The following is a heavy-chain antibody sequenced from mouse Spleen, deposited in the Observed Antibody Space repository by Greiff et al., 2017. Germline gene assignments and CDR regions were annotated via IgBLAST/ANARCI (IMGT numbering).Heavy chain of an antibody. Sequence: EVQLVESGEGLVKPGGSLKLSCAASGFTFSSYAMSWVRQTPEKRLEWVAYISSGGDYIYYADTVKGRFTISRDNARNTLYLQMSSLKSEDTAMYYCTRDGYYYGSSYGYFDVWGTGTTVTVSS. J-gene: IGHJ1*03. CDR2: ISSGGDYI. V-gene: IGHV5-9-1*02. CDR1: GFTFSSYA. CDR3: TRDGYYYGSSYGYFDV. D-gene: IGHD1-1*01.